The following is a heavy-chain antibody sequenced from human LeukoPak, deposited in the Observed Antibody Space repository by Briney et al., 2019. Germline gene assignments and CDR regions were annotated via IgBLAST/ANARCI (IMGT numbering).Heavy chain of an antibody. CDR3: ARAPPLRFLEWLSGESYYFDY. Sequence: PSQTLSLTCAVSGGSISSGGYSWSWIRQPPGKGLEWIGYIYHSGSTYYNPSLKSPLTISQDRSKNQFSLQLSSVTAADTAVYYCARAPPLRFLEWLSGESYYFDYWGQGTLVTVSS. V-gene: IGHV4-30-2*01. CDR1: GGSISSGGYS. D-gene: IGHD3-3*01. J-gene: IGHJ4*02. CDR2: IYHSGST.